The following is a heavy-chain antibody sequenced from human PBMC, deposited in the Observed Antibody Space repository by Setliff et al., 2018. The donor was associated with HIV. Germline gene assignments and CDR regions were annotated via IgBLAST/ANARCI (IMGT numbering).Heavy chain of an antibody. Sequence: ASVKVSCKASGYTFTGYYMHWVRQAPGQGLEWMGRINPNSGGTNYTQRFQGRVTMTTDTSTRTAYMELRSLRSDDTAVYFCARAGAAETSHFDYWGQGTQVTVSS. CDR2: INPNSGGT. J-gene: IGHJ4*02. V-gene: IGHV1-2*06. CDR1: GYTFTGYY. CDR3: ARAGAAETSHFDY. D-gene: IGHD2-15*01.